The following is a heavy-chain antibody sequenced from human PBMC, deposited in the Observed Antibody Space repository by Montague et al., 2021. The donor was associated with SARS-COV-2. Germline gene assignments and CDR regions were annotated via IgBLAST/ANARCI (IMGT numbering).Heavy chain of an antibody. Sequence: SETLSLTRSVSSGSIISSGYYWGWIRRPPGKELEWIGNIYYSGTTYYXPSLQSRGTISVDTSKNHLSLRLSSVTAADTAVYFCARGMIRGVTTPFDYWGQGSQVTVSS. CDR1: SGSIISSGYY. J-gene: IGHJ4*02. D-gene: IGHD3-10*01. CDR3: ARGMIRGVTTPFDY. CDR2: IYYSGTT. V-gene: IGHV4-39*02.